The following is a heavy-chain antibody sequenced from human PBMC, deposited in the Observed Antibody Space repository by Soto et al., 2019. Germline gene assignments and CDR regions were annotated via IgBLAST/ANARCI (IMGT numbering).Heavy chain of an antibody. D-gene: IGHD3-3*01. J-gene: IGHJ4*02. CDR1: GYTLTELS. CDR3: ATSLRFLEWLQPFDY. Sequence: ASVKVSCKVSGYTLTELSMHWVRQAPGKGLEWMGGFDPEDGETIYAQKFQGRVTMTEDTSTDTAYMELSSLRSEDTAVYYCATSLRFLEWLQPFDYWGQGTLVTVSS. V-gene: IGHV1-24*01. CDR2: FDPEDGET.